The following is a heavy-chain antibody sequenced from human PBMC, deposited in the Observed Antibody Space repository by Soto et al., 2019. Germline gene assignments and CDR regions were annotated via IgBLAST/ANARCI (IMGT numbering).Heavy chain of an antibody. CDR2: INHSGST. CDR1: GGSISSGGYY. Sequence: SETLSLTCTVSGGSISSGGYYWSWIRQPPGKGLEWIGEINHSGSTNYNPSLKSRVTISVDTSKNQFSLKLSSVTAADTAVYYCARGLDMVRGNFDYWGQGTLVTVSS. D-gene: IGHD3-10*01. J-gene: IGHJ4*02. CDR3: ARGLDMVRGNFDY. V-gene: IGHV4-39*07.